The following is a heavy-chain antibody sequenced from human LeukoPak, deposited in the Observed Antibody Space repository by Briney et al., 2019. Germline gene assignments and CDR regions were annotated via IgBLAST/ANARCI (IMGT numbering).Heavy chain of an antibody. J-gene: IGHJ4*02. V-gene: IGHV4-31*03. Sequence: SETLSLTCTVSGGSISSGGYYWSWIRQHPGKGLEWIGYIYYSGSTNYNPSLKSRVTISVDTSKNQFSLKLSSVTAADTAVYYCARGHDGSGKNYFDYWGQGTLVTVSS. D-gene: IGHD3-10*01. CDR3: ARGHDGSGKNYFDY. CDR2: IYYSGST. CDR1: GGSISSGGYY.